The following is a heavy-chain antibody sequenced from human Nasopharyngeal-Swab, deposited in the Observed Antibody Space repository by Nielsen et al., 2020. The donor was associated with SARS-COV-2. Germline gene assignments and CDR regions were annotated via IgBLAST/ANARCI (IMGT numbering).Heavy chain of an antibody. J-gene: IGHJ4*02. CDR3: AKEAGGRGNSGLDN. V-gene: IGHV3-30-3*01. Sequence: GESLKISCAASGFTFSNYAMHWVRQAPGKGLEWVAVVANDAGFKHYADSVKGRFTISRDNSENTLSLQMNSLRPEDTAVYYCAKEAGGRGNSGLDNWGQGILVTVSP. D-gene: IGHD2/OR15-2a*01. CDR1: GFTFSNYA. CDR2: VANDAGFK.